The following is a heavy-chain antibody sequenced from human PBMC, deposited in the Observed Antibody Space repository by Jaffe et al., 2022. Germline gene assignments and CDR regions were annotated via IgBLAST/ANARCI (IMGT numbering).Heavy chain of an antibody. V-gene: IGHV2-70*13. Sequence: QVTLRESGPALVKPTQTLTLTCNFSGFSLSSNGMCVSWVRQPRGKALEWLALIEWNDDEYYSTSLNSRLTISKDTSKNQVVLTLTNVDPVDTATYFCARSRCVTNPLTHYYYLDVWGKGITVTVSS. CDR3: ARSRCVTNPLTHYYYLDV. CDR2: IEWNDDE. CDR1: GFSLSSNGMC. D-gene: IGHD2-8*01. J-gene: IGHJ6*03.